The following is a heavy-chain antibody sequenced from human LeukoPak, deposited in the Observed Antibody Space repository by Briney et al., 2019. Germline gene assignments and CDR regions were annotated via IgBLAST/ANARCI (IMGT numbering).Heavy chain of an antibody. CDR1: GLTFSNAW. V-gene: IGHV3-15*01. J-gene: IGHJ4*02. CDR3: TTELDVRPNHY. Sequence: PGGSLRLSCAASGLTFSNAWMGWVRQAPGKGLEWVGRIKRKSDGGTTDYAAPVKGRFTISRDDSKNTLYLQMNSLKSEDTAVYYCTTELDVRPNHYWGQGTLVTVSS. D-gene: IGHD1-14*01. CDR2: IKRKSDGGTT.